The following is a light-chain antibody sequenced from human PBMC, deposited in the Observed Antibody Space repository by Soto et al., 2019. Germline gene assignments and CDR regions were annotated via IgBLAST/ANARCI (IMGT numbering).Light chain of an antibody. CDR2: AAS. CDR1: QSISIY. Sequence: DIQMTQSPSSLSSSVGDRVTITCRSSQSISIYLNWYQQKPGKAPKLLIYAASSLQSGVPSRFSGSGSGTDFTLTISSLQPEDFATYYCQQSYSTRLTFGGGTKVDIK. CDR3: QQSYSTRLT. V-gene: IGKV1-39*01. J-gene: IGKJ4*01.